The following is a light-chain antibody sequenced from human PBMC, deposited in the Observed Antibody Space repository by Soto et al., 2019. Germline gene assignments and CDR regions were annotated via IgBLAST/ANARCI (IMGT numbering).Light chain of an antibody. CDR1: SSNIGAGYD. CDR3: QSYDSSLSAPYV. Sequence: QSVLTQPPSVSGAPGQRVTISCTGSSSNIGAGYDVHWYQQLPGTAPKLLIYGNSNRPSGVPDRFSGSKSGTSASLAITGLQAEDEADYYCQSYDSSLSAPYVFGTGTQLTVL. CDR2: GNS. J-gene: IGLJ1*01. V-gene: IGLV1-40*01.